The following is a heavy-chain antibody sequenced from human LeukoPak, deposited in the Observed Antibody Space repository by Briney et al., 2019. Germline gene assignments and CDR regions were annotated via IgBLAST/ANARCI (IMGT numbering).Heavy chain of an antibody. CDR3: AKLPSPYYDILTGYYDNIN. V-gene: IGHV3-30*18. CDR1: GFTFSSYG. D-gene: IGHD3-9*01. J-gene: IGHJ4*02. CDR2: ISYDGSNK. Sequence: GGSLRLSCAASGFTFSSYGMHWVRQAPGKGLEWVAVISYDGSNKYYADSVKGRFTISRDNFKNTLYLQMNSLRAEDTAVYYCAKLPSPYYDILTGYYDNINWGQGTLVTVSS.